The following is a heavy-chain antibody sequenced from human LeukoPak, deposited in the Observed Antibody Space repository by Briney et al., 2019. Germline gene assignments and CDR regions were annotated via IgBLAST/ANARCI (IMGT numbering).Heavy chain of an antibody. Sequence: PGGSLRLSCAASGFTFSSYGMHWVRQAPGKGLEWVAVISYDGSNKYYADSVKGRFTISRDNSKNTLYLQMNSLRAEETAVYYCAKDLGSYDYVWGSYIDYWGQGTLVTVSS. CDR3: AKDLGSYDYVWGSYIDY. CDR1: GFTFSSYG. D-gene: IGHD3-16*01. CDR2: ISYDGSNK. J-gene: IGHJ4*02. V-gene: IGHV3-30*18.